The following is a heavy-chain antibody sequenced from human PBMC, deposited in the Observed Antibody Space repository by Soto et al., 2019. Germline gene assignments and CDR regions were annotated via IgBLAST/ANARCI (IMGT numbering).Heavy chain of an antibody. J-gene: IGHJ5*02. CDR1: GYTFTSYG. CDR2: ISAYNGNT. CDR3: ARDGPSAAAEINWFDP. V-gene: IGHV1-18*01. D-gene: IGHD6-13*01. Sequence: QVQLVQSGAEVKKPGASVKVSCKASGYTFTSYGISWVRQAPGQGLEWMGWISAYNGNTNYAQKLQGRVTMTTDTSTSTAYMQLRSLRSVDSAVYYCARDGPSAAAEINWFDPWGQGTLVTVSS.